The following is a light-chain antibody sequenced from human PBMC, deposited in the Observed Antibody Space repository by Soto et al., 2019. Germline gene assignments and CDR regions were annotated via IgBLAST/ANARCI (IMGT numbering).Light chain of an antibody. J-gene: IGLJ1*01. Sequence: QSALTQPASVSGSPGQSITISCTGTITDIGAYNYVSWYQQHPGKAPKLLIYGVSNRPSGVSNRFSGSKSGNTASLTISGLQAEDDADYYCSSYTSSSTLFGTGTKLTVL. CDR2: GVS. CDR3: SSYTSSSTL. V-gene: IGLV2-14*01. CDR1: ITDIGAYNY.